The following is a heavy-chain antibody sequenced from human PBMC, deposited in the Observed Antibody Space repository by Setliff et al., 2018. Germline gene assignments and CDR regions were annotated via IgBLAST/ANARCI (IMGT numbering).Heavy chain of an antibody. Sequence: SETLSLTCTVSGGSISSYYWSWIRQPPGKGLEWIAYIYYSGSTNYNPSLKSRVAISVDTSKNQFSLKLSSVTAADTAVYYCAREWGSSSWSSPRYYYYGMDVWGQGTTVTVSS. CDR2: IYYSGST. V-gene: IGHV4-59*01. D-gene: IGHD6-13*01. J-gene: IGHJ6*02. CDR1: GGSISSYY. CDR3: AREWGSSSWSSPRYYYYGMDV.